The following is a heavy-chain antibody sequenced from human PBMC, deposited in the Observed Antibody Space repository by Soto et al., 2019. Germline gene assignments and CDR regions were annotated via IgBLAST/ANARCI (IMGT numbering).Heavy chain of an antibody. V-gene: IGHV1-69*13. Sequence: GASVKVSCKSSGGTFSSYAVSCVRQAPGQGLEWMGGIIPIFGTANYAQKFQGRVTITADESTSTTYMELSSLRSEDTAVYYCARDVGYCTNGVCYTAPYYYYYGMDVWGQGTTVTVSS. CDR3: ARDVGYCTNGVCYTAPYYYYYGMDV. CDR2: IIPIFGTA. D-gene: IGHD2-8*01. CDR1: GGTFSSYA. J-gene: IGHJ6*02.